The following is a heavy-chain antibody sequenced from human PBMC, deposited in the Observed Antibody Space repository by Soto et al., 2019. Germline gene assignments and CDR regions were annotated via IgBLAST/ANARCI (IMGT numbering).Heavy chain of an antibody. Sequence: QVRLQESGPGLVKPSQTLSLTYTVSGGSISSAAYYWSWIRQHPGKGLEWIGYVSHSGSTYYNPSLKSRVIISVVTSKTQFSLSLTSVTAADTAVYYCAREYTYGSNFFDCWGQGALVTVSS. V-gene: IGHV4-31*03. D-gene: IGHD5-18*01. CDR3: AREYTYGSNFFDC. J-gene: IGHJ4*02. CDR2: VSHSGST. CDR1: GGSISSAAYY.